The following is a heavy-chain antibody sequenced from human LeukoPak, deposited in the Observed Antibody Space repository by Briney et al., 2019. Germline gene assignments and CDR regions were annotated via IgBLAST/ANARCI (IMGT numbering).Heavy chain of an antibody. CDR1: GGSISSGGYY. Sequence: SETLSLTCTVSGGSISSGGYYWSWIRQHPGKGLEWIGYIYYSGSTYYNPSLKSRVTISVDTSKNQFSLKLSSVTAADTAVYYCAREPHRNYYDSSGYGAHYFDLWGRGTLVTVSS. V-gene: IGHV4-31*03. CDR3: AREPHRNYYDSSGYGAHYFDL. D-gene: IGHD3-22*01. J-gene: IGHJ2*01. CDR2: IYYSGST.